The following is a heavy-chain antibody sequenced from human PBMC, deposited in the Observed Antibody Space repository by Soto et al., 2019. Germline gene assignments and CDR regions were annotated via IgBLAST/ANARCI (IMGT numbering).Heavy chain of an antibody. J-gene: IGHJ4*02. V-gene: IGHV1-3*01. CDR1: GYTFTSYA. D-gene: IGHD3-10*01. CDR3: ARAHMVRGAYYFDY. CDR2: INAGNGNT. Sequence: QVQLVQSGAEVKKPGASVKVSCKASGYTFTSYAMHWVRQAPGQRLEWMGWINAGNGNTKYSQKFQGRVTITRDTSASTAYMELSSLRSEDTAVYYCARAHMVRGAYYFDYWGQGTLVTVS.